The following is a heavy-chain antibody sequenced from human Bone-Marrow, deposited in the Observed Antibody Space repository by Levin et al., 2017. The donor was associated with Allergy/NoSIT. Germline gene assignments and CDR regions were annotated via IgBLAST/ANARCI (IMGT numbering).Heavy chain of an antibody. CDR3: ARAGYDYSNRYLDY. Sequence: GESLKISCAASGFTFSDYYMSWIRQAPGKGLEWISHISSSGSTKYYADSVKGRFTISRDNARNSLFLQVNSLRTEDTAVYYCARAGYDYSNRYLDYWGQGTLVTASS. J-gene: IGHJ4*02. D-gene: IGHD4-11*01. CDR2: ISSSGSTK. V-gene: IGHV3-11*01. CDR1: GFTFSDYY.